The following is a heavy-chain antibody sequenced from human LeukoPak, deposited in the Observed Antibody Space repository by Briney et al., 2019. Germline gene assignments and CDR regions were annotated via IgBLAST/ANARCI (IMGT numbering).Heavy chain of an antibody. V-gene: IGHV3-33*06. D-gene: IGHD4-17*01. CDR2: LWYDGSNK. J-gene: IGHJ4*02. CDR1: GFTFSSYG. Sequence: GGSLRLSCAASGFTFSSYGMHWVRQAPGKGLEWVAVLWYDGSNKDYADSVKGRFTISRDNSKTTLYLQMNSLRADDTAVYYCAKGFQTYGELSFDVWGQGTLVAVSS. CDR3: AKGFQTYGELSFDV.